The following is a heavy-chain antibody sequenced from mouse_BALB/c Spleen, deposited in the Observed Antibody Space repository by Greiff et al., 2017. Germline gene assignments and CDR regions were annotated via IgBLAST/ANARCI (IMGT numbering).Heavy chain of an antibody. CDR1: GFTFTDYY. CDR3: ARDRDYYGSSYGYFDY. D-gene: IGHD1-1*01. CDR2: IRNKANGYTT. J-gene: IGHJ2*01. V-gene: IGHV7-3*02. Sequence: EVKLVESGGGLVQPGGSLRLSCATSGFTFTDYYMSWVRQPPGKALEWLGFIRNKANGYTTEYSASVKGRFTISRDNSQSILYLQMNTLRAEDSATYYCARDRDYYGSSYGYFDYWGQGTTLTVSS.